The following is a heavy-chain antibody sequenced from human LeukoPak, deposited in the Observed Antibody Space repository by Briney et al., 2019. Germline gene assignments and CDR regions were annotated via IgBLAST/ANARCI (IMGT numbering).Heavy chain of an antibody. J-gene: IGHJ4*02. V-gene: IGHV3-23*01. Sequence: PGGSLRLSCAASGFTFSSAAMSWVRQAPGKGLEWASIISSSGGSTYYADSVKGRFIISRDNSKNTLYLQMNSLRAEDTAVYYCAKGSRSIAVDNLCDYWGQGSLVTVSS. D-gene: IGHD6-19*01. CDR2: ISSSGGST. CDR3: AKGSRSIAVDNLCDY. CDR1: GFTFSSAA.